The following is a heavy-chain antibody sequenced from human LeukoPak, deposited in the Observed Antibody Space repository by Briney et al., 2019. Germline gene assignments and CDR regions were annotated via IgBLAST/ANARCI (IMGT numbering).Heavy chain of an antibody. D-gene: IGHD3-16*02. CDR2: ISVYNGNT. Sequence: GASVKVSCKASGYTFTSYGISWVRQAPGQGLEWMGWISVYNGNTNYAQKLQGRVTMTTDTSTSTAYMELRSLRSDDTAVYYCARVSSSGSYYDYVWGSYRYHDYWGQGTLVTVSS. CDR3: ARVSSSGSYYDYVWGSYRYHDY. CDR1: GYTFTSYG. V-gene: IGHV1-18*01. J-gene: IGHJ4*02.